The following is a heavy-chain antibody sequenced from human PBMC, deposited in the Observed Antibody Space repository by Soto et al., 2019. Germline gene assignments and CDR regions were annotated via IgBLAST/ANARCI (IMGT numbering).Heavy chain of an antibody. CDR1: GYTFVNYG. Sequence: QDQLVQSGPEVKKPGASVKVSCKASGYTFVNYGIIWVRQAPGQGLEWMGWISANNGKTNYAQKFQDRVTMTTDTSSNTAYMDLRSLRSDDTALFYCARGGRRSANTLAFDIWGQGTMVTVSS. J-gene: IGHJ3*02. D-gene: IGHD3-16*01. CDR2: ISANNGKT. CDR3: ARGGRRSANTLAFDI. V-gene: IGHV1-18*01.